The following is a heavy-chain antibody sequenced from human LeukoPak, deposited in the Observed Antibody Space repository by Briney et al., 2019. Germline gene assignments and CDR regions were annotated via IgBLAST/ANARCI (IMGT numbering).Heavy chain of an antibody. V-gene: IGHV1-2*02. CDR1: GYAFTGYY. Sequence: ASVKVSCKASGYAFTGYYMHWVRQAPGQGLEWIGWINPNSGGTNYAQKFQGRVTMTRDTSISTAYMELSRLRSDDTAVYCCARAPRYCSGGSCYHFDYWGQGTLVTVSS. CDR2: INPNSGGT. J-gene: IGHJ4*02. D-gene: IGHD2-15*01. CDR3: ARAPRYCSGGSCYHFDY.